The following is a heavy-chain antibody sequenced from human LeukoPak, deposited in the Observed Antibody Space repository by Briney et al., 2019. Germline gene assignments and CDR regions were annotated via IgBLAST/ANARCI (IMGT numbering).Heavy chain of an antibody. CDR3: ARHIQIAFRVFRLGWIDP. Sequence: SETLSLTCSVSGASISSYYWSWIRQPAGKGLEWIGRIYTSGNTNYNPSLKSRVTMSVDTSNNQFSLKLSSVTAADTAVYYCARHIQIAFRVFRLGWIDPWGQGTLVTVSS. J-gene: IGHJ5*02. CDR1: GASISSYY. V-gene: IGHV4-4*07. D-gene: IGHD3-3*02. CDR2: IYTSGNT.